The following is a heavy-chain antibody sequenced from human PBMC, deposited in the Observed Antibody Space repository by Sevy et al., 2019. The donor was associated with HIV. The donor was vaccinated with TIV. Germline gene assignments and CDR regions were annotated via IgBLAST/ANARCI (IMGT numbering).Heavy chain of an antibody. CDR1: GDSISSLNYY. D-gene: IGHD1-26*01. CDR3: ARANAYLASDAFDI. V-gene: IGHV4-31*03. Sequence: SETLSLTCTVSGDSISSLNYYWSWIRQHPGKGLEWIGYISYSERTYYNLSLKSRVTISVDTSKNQFSLKLSSVTAADTAVFYCARANAYLASDAFDIWGQGTLVTVSS. J-gene: IGHJ3*02. CDR2: ISYSERT.